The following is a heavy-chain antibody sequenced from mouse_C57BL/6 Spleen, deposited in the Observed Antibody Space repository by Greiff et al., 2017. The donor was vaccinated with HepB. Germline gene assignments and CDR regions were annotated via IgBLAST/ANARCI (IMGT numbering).Heavy chain of an antibody. CDR3: ARWGYGSRRAMDY. Sequence: QVQLQQPGAELVMPGASVKLSCKASGYTFTSYWMHWVKQRPGQGLEWIGEIDPSDSYTNYNQKFKGKSTLTVDKSSSTAYMQLSSLTSEDSAVYYCARWGYGSRRAMDYWGQGTSVTVSS. V-gene: IGHV1-69*01. CDR1: GYTFTSYW. CDR2: IDPSDSYT. D-gene: IGHD1-1*01. J-gene: IGHJ4*01.